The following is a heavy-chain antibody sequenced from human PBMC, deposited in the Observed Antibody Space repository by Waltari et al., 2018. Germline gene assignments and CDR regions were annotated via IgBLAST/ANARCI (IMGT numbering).Heavy chain of an antibody. Sequence: QVQLQESGPGLVKPSETLSLTCAVSGYSISSGYYWGWIRQLPGKGLEWIGSIYHSGSTFYNPSLRSRVTISGETSKSQFSLERSAVTAADTAVYYCARDTPAPRITGATSVDYWGQGTLVTVSS. CDR2: IYHSGST. CDR1: GYSISSGYY. CDR3: ARDTPAPRITGATSVDY. D-gene: IGHD1-20*01. J-gene: IGHJ4*02. V-gene: IGHV4-38-2*02.